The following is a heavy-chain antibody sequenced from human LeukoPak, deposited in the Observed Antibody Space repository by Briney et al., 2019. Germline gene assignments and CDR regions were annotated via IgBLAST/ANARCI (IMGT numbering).Heavy chain of an antibody. CDR1: GGSISSSRYY. V-gene: IGHV4-39*01. D-gene: IGHD6-13*01. J-gene: IGHJ4*02. CDR2: IYYSGST. CDR3: ARLGAAGTKRDY. Sequence: SETLSLTCTVSGGSISSSRYYWGWIRQPPGKGLEWIGSIYYSGSTYYNPSLKSRVTISVDTSKNQFSLKLSSVTAADTAVYYCARLGAAGTKRDYWGQGTLVTVSS.